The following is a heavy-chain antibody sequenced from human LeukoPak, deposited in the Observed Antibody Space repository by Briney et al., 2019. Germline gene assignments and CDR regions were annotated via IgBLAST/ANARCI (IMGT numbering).Heavy chain of an antibody. J-gene: IGHJ4*02. D-gene: IGHD3-9*01. CDR2: VFYSGTT. V-gene: IGHV4-39*01. Sequence: SETLSLTCNVSGDYITTTNYYWAWIRQPPGKGLEWIGSVFYSGTTYYSPPIKSRVTISMDTSRKQISLRLTSVTATDTAIYYCARRSRLYRHETTGYHDSWGQGTLVTVSS. CDR3: ARRSRLYRHETTGYHDS. CDR1: GDYITTTNYY.